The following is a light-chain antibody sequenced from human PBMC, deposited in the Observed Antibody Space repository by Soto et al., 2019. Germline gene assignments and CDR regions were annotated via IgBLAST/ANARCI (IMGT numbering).Light chain of an antibody. CDR2: EVS. CDR1: RNGLGGYHY. Sequence: APRRPGQAGAVSLTRPRNGLGGYHYVSWYQQHPGKAPKLMIYEVSKRPSGVPDRFSASKSGTTASLTVSGLPAEDEADYYCSSYAGSNNLGVFGTGTKVIVL. J-gene: IGLJ1*01. CDR3: SSYAGSNNLGV. V-gene: IGLV2-8*01.